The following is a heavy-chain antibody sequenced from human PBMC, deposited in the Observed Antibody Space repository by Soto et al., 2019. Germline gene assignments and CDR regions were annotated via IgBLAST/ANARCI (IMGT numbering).Heavy chain of an antibody. CDR2: INRDGSST. V-gene: IGHV3-74*01. J-gene: IGHJ4*02. CDR1: GFTFSNYW. D-gene: IGHD2-2*01. CDR3: TRADGSNNAQDY. Sequence: EVQLVESGGGLVQPGGSLRLSCAASGFTFSNYWMHWVRQAPGKGLVWVSRINRDGSSTTYADSVKGRFTISRDNAKSTLYLQMNSLRAEDTAVYYCTRADGSNNAQDYWGQGSLVTVSS.